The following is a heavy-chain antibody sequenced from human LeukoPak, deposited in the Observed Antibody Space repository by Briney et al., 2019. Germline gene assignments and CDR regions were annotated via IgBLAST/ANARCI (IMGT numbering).Heavy chain of an antibody. J-gene: IGHJ4*02. CDR2: ISISSSYI. Sequence: PGGSPRLSCVASGFTFSSYSMNWVRQAPGKGLEWVSSISISSSYIYYADSVKGRFTISRDNAKNSLDLQMNSLRAEDTAVYYCARVNPGYCSGGSCPGSLGFWGQGTLVTVSS. V-gene: IGHV3-21*01. D-gene: IGHD2-15*01. CDR1: GFTFSSYS. CDR3: ARVNPGYCSGGSCPGSLGF.